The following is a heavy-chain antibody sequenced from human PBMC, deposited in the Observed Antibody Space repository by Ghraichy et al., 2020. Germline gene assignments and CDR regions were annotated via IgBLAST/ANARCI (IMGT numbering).Heavy chain of an antibody. D-gene: IGHD6-19*01. V-gene: IGHV1-24*01. CDR3: ATGIAVAGIGAFDI. CDR2: FDPEDGET. CDR1: GYTLTELS. J-gene: IGHJ3*02. Sequence: ASVKVSCKVSGYTLTELSMHWVRQAPGKGLEWMGGFDPEDGETIYAQKFQGRVTMTEVTYTDTAYMELSSLRSEDTAVYYCATGIAVAGIGAFDIWGQGTMVTVSS.